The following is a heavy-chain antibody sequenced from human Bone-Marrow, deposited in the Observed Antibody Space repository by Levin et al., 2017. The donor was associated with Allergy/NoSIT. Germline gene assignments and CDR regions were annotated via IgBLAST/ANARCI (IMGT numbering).Heavy chain of an antibody. Sequence: PGGSLRLSCAASGLSFSNYDMNWVRQAPGKGLEWVSSISGGSSRIYYAASVKGRFTIPRDNAKNSLYLQMNSLRVEDTAVYYCASWAMFYYDGSDFDYFYYGMDVWGQGTTVTVSS. CDR3: ASWAMFYYDGSDFDYFYYGMDV. J-gene: IGHJ6*02. V-gene: IGHV3-21*06. D-gene: IGHD3-16*01. CDR2: ISGGSSRI. CDR1: GLSFSNYD.